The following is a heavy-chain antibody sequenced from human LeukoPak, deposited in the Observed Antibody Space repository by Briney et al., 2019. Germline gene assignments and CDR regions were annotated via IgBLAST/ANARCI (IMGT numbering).Heavy chain of an antibody. V-gene: IGHV3-9*01. Sequence: GGSLRLSCAASGFTFADFAMHWVRQAPGKGLELVSGISWNGGTIGHADSVKGRFTISRDNSKNTLYLQMNSLRAEDTAVYYCARAPPSAKGLYDYWGQGTLVTVSS. D-gene: IGHD2-15*01. CDR1: GFTFADFA. CDR3: ARAPPSAKGLYDY. J-gene: IGHJ4*02. CDR2: ISWNGGTI.